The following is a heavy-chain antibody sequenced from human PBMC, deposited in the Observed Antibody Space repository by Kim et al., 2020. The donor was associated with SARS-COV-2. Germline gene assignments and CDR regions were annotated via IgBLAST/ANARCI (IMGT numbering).Heavy chain of an antibody. CDR1: GYTLTELS. V-gene: IGHV1-24*01. CDR3: ATWGSRRSSWYRFWDY. J-gene: IGHJ4*02. D-gene: IGHD6-13*01. Sequence: ASVKVSCKVSGYTLTELSMHWVRQAPGKGLEWMGGFDPEDGETIYAQKFQGRVTMTEDTSTDTAYMELSSLRSEDTAVYYCATWGSRRSSWYRFWDYWGQGTLVTVSS. CDR2: FDPEDGET.